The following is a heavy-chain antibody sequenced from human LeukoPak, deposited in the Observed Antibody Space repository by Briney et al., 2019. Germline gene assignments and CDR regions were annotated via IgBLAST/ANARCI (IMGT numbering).Heavy chain of an antibody. D-gene: IGHD3-22*01. CDR3: ASLDDSSGYYLEY. V-gene: IGHV4-59*01. CDR1: GGSISSYY. J-gene: IGHJ4*02. CDR2: IYYSGST. Sequence: PSETLSLTCTLSGGSISSYYWSWIRQPPGKGLEWNGYIYYSGSTNYNPSLKSRVTISVDTSKNQFSLKLSSVTAADTAVYYCASLDDSSGYYLEYWGQGTLVTVSS.